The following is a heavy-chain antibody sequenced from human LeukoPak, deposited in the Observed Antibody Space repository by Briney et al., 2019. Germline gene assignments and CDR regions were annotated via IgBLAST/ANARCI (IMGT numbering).Heavy chain of an antibody. CDR3: ASPRTYYYNWFDP. J-gene: IGHJ5*02. D-gene: IGHD3-10*01. V-gene: IGHV4-61*02. CDR2: IYTSGST. Sequence: PSQTLSLTCTVSGGSISSGSYYWSWIRQPAGKGLEWIGRIYTSGSTNYNPSLKSRVTISVDTSKNQFSLKLSSVTAADTAVYYCASPRTYYYNWFDPWGQGTLVTVSS. CDR1: GGSISSGSYY.